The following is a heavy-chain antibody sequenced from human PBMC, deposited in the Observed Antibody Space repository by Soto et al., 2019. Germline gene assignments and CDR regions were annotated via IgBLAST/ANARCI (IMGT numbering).Heavy chain of an antibody. J-gene: IGHJ5*02. Sequence: PSETLSLTCTVSGGSVNSGKYYWTWIRQPPGKGLEWMGYVYYSGTTSYNPSLKSRITMSVDTSKNQFSLKVNSVTAADTAVYFCARRTTLLRGTSIVTTWFDPWGQGTLGTVSA. CDR2: VYYSGTT. CDR1: GGSVNSGKYY. D-gene: IGHD1-1*01. CDR3: ARRTTLLRGTSIVTTWFDP. V-gene: IGHV4-61*01.